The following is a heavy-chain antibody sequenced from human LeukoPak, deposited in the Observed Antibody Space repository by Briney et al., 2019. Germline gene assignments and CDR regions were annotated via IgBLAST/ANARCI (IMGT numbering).Heavy chain of an antibody. CDR2: IYYSGST. CDR3: ARLQQLIRDNWFDP. J-gene: IGHJ5*02. V-gene: IGHV4-39*07. CDR1: GGSISSSSYY. D-gene: IGHD6-13*01. Sequence: SETLSLTCTVSGGSISSSSYYWGWIRQPPGKGLEWIGSIYYSGSTYYNPSLKSRVTISVDTSKNQFSLKLSSVTAAGTAVYYCARLQQLIRDNWFDPWGQGTLVTVSS.